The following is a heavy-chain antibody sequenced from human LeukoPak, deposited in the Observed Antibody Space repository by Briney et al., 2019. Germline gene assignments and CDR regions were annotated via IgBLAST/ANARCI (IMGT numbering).Heavy chain of an antibody. Sequence: GGSLRLSCAASGFTFSSYVMHWVRQAPGKGLVWVSRINSDGGSTSYTDSVKGRFTISRDNAKNTLYLQMNSLRAEDTAVYYCARRSAAKDAFDIWGQGTKVTVSS. CDR1: GFTFSSYV. V-gene: IGHV3-74*01. CDR2: INSDGGST. D-gene: IGHD6-25*01. CDR3: ARRSAAKDAFDI. J-gene: IGHJ3*02.